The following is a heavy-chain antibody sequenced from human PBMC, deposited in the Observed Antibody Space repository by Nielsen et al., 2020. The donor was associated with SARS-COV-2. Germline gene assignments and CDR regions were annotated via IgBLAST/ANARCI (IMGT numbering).Heavy chain of an antibody. CDR1: GFTFSSYA. CDR3: ARDEGDSSSWFDY. J-gene: IGHJ4*02. D-gene: IGHD6-13*01. V-gene: IGHV3-30-3*01. CDR2: ISFDGSTK. Sequence: GGSLRLSCAASGFTFSSYAVHWVRQAPGKGLEWVAIISFDGSTKYYADSVKGRFTISRDNSKNTGYLQMNSLRGDDTAVYYCARDEGDSSSWFDYWGQGTLVTVSS.